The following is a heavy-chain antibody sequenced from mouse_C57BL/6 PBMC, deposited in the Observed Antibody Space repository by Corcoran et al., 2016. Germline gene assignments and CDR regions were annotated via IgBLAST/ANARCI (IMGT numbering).Heavy chain of an antibody. CDR1: GYTFTDYY. CDR3: AKVVSSLYAMDY. D-gene: IGHD1-1*02. Sequence: EVQLQQSGPELVKPGASVKISCKASGYTFTDYYMNWVKQSHGKSLEWIGDINPNNGGTSYNQKFKGKATLTVDKSSSTAYMELRSLTSEDSAVYYCAKVVSSLYAMDYWGQGTSVTVSS. J-gene: IGHJ4*01. V-gene: IGHV1-26*01. CDR2: INPNNGGT.